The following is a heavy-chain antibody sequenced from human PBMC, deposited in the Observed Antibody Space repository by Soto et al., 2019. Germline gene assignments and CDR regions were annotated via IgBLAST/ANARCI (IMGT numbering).Heavy chain of an antibody. V-gene: IGHV4-59*02. J-gene: IGHJ3*02. Sequence: SETLSLTCPVSGASVSNYYWNWVRQPPGKGLEWIGYIHYTGDSKYNPSLKSRVTMSVDTSKNQFSLKMTSVTAADTAVYYCARWGHPAVKAYDIWGQGAMVTVSS. D-gene: IGHD2-21*01. CDR3: ARWGHPAVKAYDI. CDR1: GASVSNYY. CDR2: IHYTGDS.